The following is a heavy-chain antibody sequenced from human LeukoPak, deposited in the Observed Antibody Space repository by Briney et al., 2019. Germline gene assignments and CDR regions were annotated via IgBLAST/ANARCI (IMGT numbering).Heavy chain of an antibody. CDR3: ARGGGYGSGSYYNFDY. CDR1: GFTFSSYA. V-gene: IGHV3-23*01. Sequence: GGSLRLSCAASGFTFSSYAMSWVRQAPGKGLEWVSAISGSGGSTNYADSVKGRFTISRDNSKNTLSLQMNSLRAEDTAVYYCARGGGYGSGSYYNFDYWGQGTLVTVSS. CDR2: ISGSGGST. J-gene: IGHJ4*02. D-gene: IGHD3-10*01.